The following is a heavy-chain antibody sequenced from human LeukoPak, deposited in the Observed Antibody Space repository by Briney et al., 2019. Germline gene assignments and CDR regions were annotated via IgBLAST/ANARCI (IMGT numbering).Heavy chain of an antibody. CDR1: GFTVSSNY. D-gene: IGHD6-19*01. V-gene: IGHV3-53*01. CDR2: IYSGGST. J-gene: IGHJ3*02. CDR3: ARDRRAVAGGAFDI. Sequence: GGSLRLSCAASGFTVSSNYMSWVRQAPGKGLEWVSVIYSGGSTYYADSVKGRFTISRDNAKNSLYLQMNGLRAEDTAVYYCARDRRAVAGGAFDIWGQGTMVTVSS.